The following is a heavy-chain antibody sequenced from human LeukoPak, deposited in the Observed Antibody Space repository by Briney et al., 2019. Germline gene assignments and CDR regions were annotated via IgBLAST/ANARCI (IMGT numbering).Heavy chain of an antibody. CDR1: GFTVSSNY. CDR3: ARVGLRESGYIDY. J-gene: IGHJ4*02. Sequence: GGSLRLSCAASGFTVSSNYMSWVRQAPGKELEWVSVIYSGGSTYYADSVKGRFTISRDNSRNTLYLQVNSLRVEDTAVYYCARVGLRESGYIDYWGQGTLITVSS. CDR2: IYSGGST. D-gene: IGHD3-16*01. V-gene: IGHV3-53*01.